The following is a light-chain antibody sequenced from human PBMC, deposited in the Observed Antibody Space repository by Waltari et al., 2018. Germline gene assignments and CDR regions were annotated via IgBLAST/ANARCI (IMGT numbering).Light chain of an antibody. CDR3: QKYVSLPAT. Sequence: EIVSTQSPGTLSLSPGERATLSCRASQSVSKYLAWYQQKPGQAPRLLIYDASTRATGIPDRFSGSGSGTDFSLTISRVEPEDVAVYYCQKYVSLPATFGQGTKVEIK. J-gene: IGKJ1*01. CDR2: DAS. V-gene: IGKV3-20*01. CDR1: QSVSKY.